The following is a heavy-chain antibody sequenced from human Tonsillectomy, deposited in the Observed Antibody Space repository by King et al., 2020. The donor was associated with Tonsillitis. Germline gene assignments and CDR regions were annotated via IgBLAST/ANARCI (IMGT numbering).Heavy chain of an antibody. Sequence: VQLVESGAEVKKPGASVKVSCKASGYIFTDYYIHWVRQPPGQGLEWMGRINPDGGRTTYAQRFQGRVAMTTDTSIKTASMELSRLTSDDTAVYYCTRDLIGYDAFDIWGQGTMVFVSS. CDR3: TRDLIGYDAFDI. CDR2: INPDGGRT. CDR1: GYIFTDYY. D-gene: IGHD3-10*01. V-gene: IGHV1-2*02. J-gene: IGHJ3*02.